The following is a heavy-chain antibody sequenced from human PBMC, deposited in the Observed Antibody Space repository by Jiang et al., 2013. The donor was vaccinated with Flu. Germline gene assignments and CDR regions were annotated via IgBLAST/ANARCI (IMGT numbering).Heavy chain of an antibody. J-gene: IGHJ5*02. CDR3: AKDYDFWSGSNSNWFDP. CDR2: ISGSGGST. Sequence: GLVQPGGSLRLSCAASGFTFSSYAMSWVRQAPGKGLEWVSAISGSGGSTYYADSVKGRFTISRDNSKNTLYLQMNSLRAEDTAVYYCAKDYDFWSGSNSNWFDPWGQGTLVTVSS. CDR1: GFTFSSYA. D-gene: IGHD3-3*01. V-gene: IGHV3-23*01.